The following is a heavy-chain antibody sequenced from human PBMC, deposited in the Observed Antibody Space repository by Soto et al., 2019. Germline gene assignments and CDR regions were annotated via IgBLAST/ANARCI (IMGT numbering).Heavy chain of an antibody. D-gene: IGHD1-26*01. V-gene: IGHV5-51*01. CDR2: IYPIDSDT. CDR3: ARHSGEWELLGGAFDI. Sequence: GEALITSCKGSGYSFTSYWIGWVRQMPGKGLEWMGIIYPIDSDTRYSPSFQGQVTISADKSISTAYLQWSSLKASDTAMYYCARHSGEWELLGGAFDIWGQGTMVTVSS. CDR1: GYSFTSYW. J-gene: IGHJ3*02.